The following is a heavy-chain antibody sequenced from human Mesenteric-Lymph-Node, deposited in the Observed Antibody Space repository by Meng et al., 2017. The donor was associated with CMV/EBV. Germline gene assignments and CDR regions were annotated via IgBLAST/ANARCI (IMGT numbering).Heavy chain of an antibody. V-gene: IGHV4-61*01. J-gene: IGHJ3*01. CDR3: ARDLMVRGRAGVFDL. CDR1: GGSVSRGSYY. Sequence: GSLRLSCTVSGGSVSRGSYYWSWIRHPPGKGLEWIGYFFFTGSSNYNTSLKSRVTMSLDTSKNQFSLKLGSVTAADTAVYYCARDLMVRGRAGVFDLWGQGTMVTVSS. D-gene: IGHD3-10*01. CDR2: FFFTGSS.